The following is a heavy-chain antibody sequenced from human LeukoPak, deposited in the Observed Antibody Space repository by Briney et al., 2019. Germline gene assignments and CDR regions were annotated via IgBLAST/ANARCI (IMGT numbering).Heavy chain of an antibody. J-gene: IGHJ3*02. CDR1: GFTFSSYA. CDR2: IRGSGGST. D-gene: IGHD3-22*01. Sequence: GGTLRLSCAASGFTFSSYAMSLVRQAPGKGLEWVSAIRGSGGSTYYADSVKGRFTISRDNSKNTLYLQMNSLRAEDTAVYYCARGTDSSGYYGDDAFDIWGQGTMVTVSS. CDR3: ARGTDSSGYYGDDAFDI. V-gene: IGHV3-23*01.